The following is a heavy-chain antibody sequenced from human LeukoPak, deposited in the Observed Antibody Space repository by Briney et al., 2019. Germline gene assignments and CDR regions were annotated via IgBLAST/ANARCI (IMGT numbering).Heavy chain of an antibody. Sequence: GGSLRLSCAASGFTFSSYWMHWVRQAPGKGLVWVSRINSDGSSTSYADSVKGRFTISRDNAKNTLYLQMNSLRAEDTAVYYCASERGSSSWLNDYWGQGTLVTVSS. V-gene: IGHV3-74*01. D-gene: IGHD6-13*01. CDR2: INSDGSST. J-gene: IGHJ4*02. CDR1: GFTFSSYW. CDR3: ASERGSSSWLNDY.